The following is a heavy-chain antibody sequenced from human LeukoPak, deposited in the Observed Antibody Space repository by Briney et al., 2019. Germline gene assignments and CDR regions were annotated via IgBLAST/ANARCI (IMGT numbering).Heavy chain of an antibody. V-gene: IGHV1-18*01. CDR3: ARPTAGYDSSGYDAFDI. CDR2: ISAYNGNT. J-gene: IGHJ3*02. CDR1: GYTFTSYG. Sequence: ASVKVSCKASGYTFTSYGNSWVRQAPGQGLEWMGWISAYNGNTNYAQKLQGRVTMTTDTSTSTAYMELRSLRSDDTAVYYCARPTAGYDSSGYDAFDIWGQGTMVTVSS. D-gene: IGHD3-22*01.